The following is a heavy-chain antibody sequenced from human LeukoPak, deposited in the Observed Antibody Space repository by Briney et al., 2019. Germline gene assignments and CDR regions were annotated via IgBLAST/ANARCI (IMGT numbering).Heavy chain of an antibody. D-gene: IGHD1-26*01. CDR1: GFTFTSSA. Sequence: ASVKVSCKASGFTFTSSAMQWVRQARGQRLEWIGWIVVGSGNTNYAQKFQERVTITRDMSTSTAYMELSSLRSEDTAVYYCAAALAVGGSYEDYWGQGTLVTVSS. J-gene: IGHJ4*02. V-gene: IGHV1-58*02. CDR2: IVVGSGNT. CDR3: AAALAVGGSYEDY.